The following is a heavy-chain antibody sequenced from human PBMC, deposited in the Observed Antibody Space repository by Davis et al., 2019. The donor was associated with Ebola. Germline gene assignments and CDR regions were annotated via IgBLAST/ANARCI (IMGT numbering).Heavy chain of an antibody. CDR1: GYSFTSYW. D-gene: IGHD3-3*01. CDR3: ARRFGAGGEAFDI. CDR2: IDPSDSYT. Sequence: KVSCKGSGYSFTSYWISWVRQMPGKGLEWMGRIDPSDSYTNYSPSFQGHVTISADKSISTAYLQWSSLKASDTAMYYCARRFGAGGEAFDIWGQGTMVTVSS. J-gene: IGHJ3*02. V-gene: IGHV5-10-1*01.